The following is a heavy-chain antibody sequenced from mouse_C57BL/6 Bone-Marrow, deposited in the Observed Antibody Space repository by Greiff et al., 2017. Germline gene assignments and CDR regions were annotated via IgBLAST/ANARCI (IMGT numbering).Heavy chain of an antibody. CDR2: INPSSGYT. D-gene: IGHD2-3*01. V-gene: IGHV1-4*01. J-gene: IGHJ3*01. CDR1: GYTFTSYS. CDR3: ARRWLLPWFAY. Sequence: QVQLQQSGAELARPGASVKMSCKASGYTFTSYSMHWVKQRPGQGLEWIGYINPSSGYTKYNQKFQDKATLTADKSSSTAYMQLSSLTSEDSAVYYCARRWLLPWFAYWGQGTLVTVS.